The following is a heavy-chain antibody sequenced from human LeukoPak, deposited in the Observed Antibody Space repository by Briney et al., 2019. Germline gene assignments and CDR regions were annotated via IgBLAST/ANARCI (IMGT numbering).Heavy chain of an antibody. CDR1: GFTFSSYW. Sequence: GGSLGLSCAASGFTFSSYWMHWVRQAPGKGLVWVSRINSDGTSTSYADSVKGRFTISRDNSKNTLYLQMNSLRAEDTAVYYCARRPASYGMDVWGQGTTVTVSS. CDR2: INSDGTST. J-gene: IGHJ6*02. V-gene: IGHV3-74*01. CDR3: ARRPASYGMDV.